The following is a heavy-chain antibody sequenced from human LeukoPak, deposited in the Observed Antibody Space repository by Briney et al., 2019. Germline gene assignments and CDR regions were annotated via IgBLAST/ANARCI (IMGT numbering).Heavy chain of an antibody. CDR3: ARDRDGGFAFDI. CDR1: GFSFSNYV. CDR2: IMPNGETR. V-gene: IGHV3-64*01. D-gene: IGHD2-15*01. Sequence: GGSLRLSCAASGFSFSNYVMHWVRQAPGKGLEYVSAIMPNGETRGYANSMKGRFTISRDNYKNTLYLQMGSLRAEDMAIYYCARDRDGGFAFDIWGQGTLVPVSS. J-gene: IGHJ3*02.